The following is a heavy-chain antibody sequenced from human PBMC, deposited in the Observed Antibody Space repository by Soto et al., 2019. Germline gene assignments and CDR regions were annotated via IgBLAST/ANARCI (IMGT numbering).Heavy chain of an antibody. D-gene: IGHD4-17*01. CDR1: GFTFSDYY. V-gene: IGHV3-11*01. Sequence: SGGSLRLSCAASGFTFSDYYMSWIRQAPGKGLEWVSYISSSGSTIYYADSVKGRFTIPRDNAKNSLYLQMNSLRAEDTAVYYCARGTTVTTTYYYGMDVWGQGTTVTVSS. CDR2: ISSSGSTI. CDR3: ARGTTVTTTYYYGMDV. J-gene: IGHJ6*02.